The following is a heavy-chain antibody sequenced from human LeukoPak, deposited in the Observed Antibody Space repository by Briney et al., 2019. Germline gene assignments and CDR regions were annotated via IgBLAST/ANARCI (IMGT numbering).Heavy chain of an antibody. D-gene: IGHD4-23*01. CDR2: IYSGGTT. CDR1: GFTFSNYA. CDR3: ARASTVVTRSATNDAFDI. V-gene: IGHV3-66*01. Sequence: GGSLRLSCAASGFTFSNYAMTWVRQAPGKGLEWVSVIYSGGTTYYADSVKGRFTISRDSSKDTLYLQMNSLRAEDTAVYYCARASTVVTRSATNDAFDIWGQGTVVTVSS. J-gene: IGHJ3*02.